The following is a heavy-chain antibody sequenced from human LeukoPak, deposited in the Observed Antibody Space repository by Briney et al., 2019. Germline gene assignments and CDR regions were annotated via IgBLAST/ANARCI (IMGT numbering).Heavy chain of an antibody. D-gene: IGHD3-9*01. CDR1: GYTFTGYF. J-gene: IGHJ4*02. V-gene: IGHV1-2*02. Sequence: ASVRVSCKASGYTFTGYFMHWVRQAPGQGLDWMGWINPDTGGTKYAQKFQGRVTMTRDTSIGTAYMELSTVTSDDTAVYFCARVHATGYFSLDLGYWGQGTLVTISS. CDR3: ARVHATGYFSLDLGY. CDR2: INPDTGGT.